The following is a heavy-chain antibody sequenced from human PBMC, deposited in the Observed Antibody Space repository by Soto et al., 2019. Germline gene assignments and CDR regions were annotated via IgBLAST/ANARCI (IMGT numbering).Heavy chain of an antibody. D-gene: IGHD5-18*01. CDR3: ARSASATHWCFDL. CDR2: IYYTGYT. CDR1: VDAISSSSYD. J-gene: IGHJ2*01. V-gene: IGHV4-39*01. Sequence: LXLTCTVSVDAISSSSYDWGWIRQGTGKGLEWLATIYYTGYTYHNPSLKSHVTISVDTSKNQFSLKLTSVTAADTALYYCARSASATHWCFDLWGSGTLVTVS.